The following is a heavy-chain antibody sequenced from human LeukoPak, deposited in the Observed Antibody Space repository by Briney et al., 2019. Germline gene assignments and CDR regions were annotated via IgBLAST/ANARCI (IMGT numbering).Heavy chain of an antibody. J-gene: IGHJ4*02. D-gene: IGHD2-2*01. CDR1: GFTFSDYY. CDR3: ARKNAVNSFDY. V-gene: IGHV3-11*03. Sequence: GRTLRLSCAASGFTFSDYYMSWIRQDPAKGLEWVSYISSSSSYTNSADSVKGRFTISRDNAKNSLYLQMNSLRAEDTAVYYCARKNAVNSFDYWGQGTLVTVSS. CDR2: ISSSSSYT.